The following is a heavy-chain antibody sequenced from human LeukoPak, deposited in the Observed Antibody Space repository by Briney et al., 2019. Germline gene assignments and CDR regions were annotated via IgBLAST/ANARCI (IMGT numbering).Heavy chain of an antibody. V-gene: IGHV1-69*13. CDR3: ASGKGGATDYYYYMDV. CDR1: GGTFSNYA. CDR2: IIPVFGTA. D-gene: IGHD1-26*01. Sequence: ASVKVSCKASGGTFSNYAISWVRQAPGQGLEWMGGIIPVFGTANYAQKFQGRVTITADESTSTAYMELSSLRSADTAVYYCASGKGGATDYYYYMDVWGKGTTVTISS. J-gene: IGHJ6*03.